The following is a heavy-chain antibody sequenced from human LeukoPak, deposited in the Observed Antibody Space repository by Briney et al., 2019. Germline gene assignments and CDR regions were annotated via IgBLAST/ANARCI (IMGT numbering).Heavy chain of an antibody. Sequence: PSETLSLTCTVSGGSISSYYWSWIRQPPGKGLEWIGYIYYSGSTNYNPSLKSRVTISVDTSKNQFSLKLSSVTAADTAVYYCARVLSWAAAGTADYWGQGTLVTVSS. D-gene: IGHD6-13*01. CDR3: ARVLSWAAAGTADY. V-gene: IGHV4-59*01. CDR2: IYYSGST. CDR1: GGSISSYY. J-gene: IGHJ4*02.